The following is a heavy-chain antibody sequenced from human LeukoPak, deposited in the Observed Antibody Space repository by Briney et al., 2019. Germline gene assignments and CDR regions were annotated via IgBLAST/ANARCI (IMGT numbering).Heavy chain of an antibody. CDR1: GFTVSSNY. J-gene: IGHJ6*02. V-gene: IGHV3-66*01. CDR2: IYSGGST. Sequence: GGSLRLSCAASGFTVSSNYMSWVRQAPGKGPEWVSVIYSGGSTYYADSVKGRFTISRDNSKNTLYLQMNSLRAEDTAMYYCAGVRGSYYYGMDVWGQGTTVTVSS. CDR3: AGVRGSYYYGMDV. D-gene: IGHD3-10*01.